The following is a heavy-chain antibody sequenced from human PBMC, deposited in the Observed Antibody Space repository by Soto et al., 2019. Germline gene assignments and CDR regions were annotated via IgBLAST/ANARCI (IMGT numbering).Heavy chain of an antibody. CDR2: IYYSGNT. CDR1: GGSINSGGYY. CDR3: ARVSTLGYCSGGSCYRIDS. J-gene: IGHJ4*02. D-gene: IGHD2-15*01. Sequence: PSETLSLTCAVSGGSINSGGYYWSWIRQHPGKGLEWIGCIYYSGNTYYNPSLKSRVTISVDTSMNQFSIKLSSVTAADTAVYYSARVSTLGYCSGGSCYRIDSWGQEKVVTVS. V-gene: IGHV4-31*11.